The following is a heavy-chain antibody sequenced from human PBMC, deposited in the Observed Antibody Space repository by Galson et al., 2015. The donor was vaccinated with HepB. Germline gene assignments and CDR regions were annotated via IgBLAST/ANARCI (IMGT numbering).Heavy chain of an antibody. D-gene: IGHD2-2*02. J-gene: IGHJ5*02. CDR3: ARNVVPAAIHWFDP. CDR2: IYTSGST. Sequence: TLSLTCTVSGGSISSGSYYWSWIRQPAGKGLEWIGRIYTSGSTNYNPSFKSRVTMSVDTSKNQFSLKLSSATAADTAVYYCARNVVPAAIHWFDPWGQGTLVTVSS. V-gene: IGHV4-61*02. CDR1: GGSISSGSYY.